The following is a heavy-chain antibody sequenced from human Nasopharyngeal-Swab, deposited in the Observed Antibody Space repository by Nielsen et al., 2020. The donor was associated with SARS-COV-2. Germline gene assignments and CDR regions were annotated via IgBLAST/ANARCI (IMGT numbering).Heavy chain of an antibody. CDR2: IYYSGST. V-gene: IGHV4-59*01. D-gene: IGHD3-3*01. J-gene: IGHJ6*03. CDR3: ARGPDRNYDFWSGYYTPSSYYYYCMDV. Sequence: WIRQPPGKGLEWIGYIYYSGSTNYNPSLKSRVTISVDTSKNQFSLKLSSVTAADTAVYYCARGPDRNYDFWSGYYTPSSYYYYCMDVWGKGTTVTVSS.